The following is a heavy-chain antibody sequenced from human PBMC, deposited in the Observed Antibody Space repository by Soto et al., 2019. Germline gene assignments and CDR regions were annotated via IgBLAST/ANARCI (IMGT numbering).Heavy chain of an antibody. CDR2: IIPLLGIA. V-gene: IGHV1-69*02. D-gene: IGHD3-3*01. CDR1: GGTFSSYT. CDR3: ARMGYDFWSGCLDV. J-gene: IGHJ6*04. Sequence: QVQLVQSGAEVKKPGSSVKVSCKASGGTFSSYTISWVRQAPGQGLEWMGRIIPLLGIANYAQKLQGRVTITADKSTSTAYMELSSMRSEDTAVYYCARMGYDFWSGCLDVWGKGTTVTVSS.